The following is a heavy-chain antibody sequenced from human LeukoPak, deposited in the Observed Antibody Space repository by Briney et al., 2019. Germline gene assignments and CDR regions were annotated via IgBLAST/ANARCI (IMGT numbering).Heavy chain of an antibody. CDR3: ARSPYYYDSSGYIRGMDASDAFGM. CDR1: GYSISSGYF. J-gene: IGHJ3*02. V-gene: IGHV4-38-2*02. Sequence: SETLSLTCTVSGYSISSGYFWGWIRQPPGKGLEWIGTIYNSGSTYYNASLESRVTISVDTSKNQFSLKLSSVTAADTAVYYCARSPYYYDSSGYIRGMDASDAFGMWGRGTMVTVSS. D-gene: IGHD3-22*01. CDR2: IYNSGST.